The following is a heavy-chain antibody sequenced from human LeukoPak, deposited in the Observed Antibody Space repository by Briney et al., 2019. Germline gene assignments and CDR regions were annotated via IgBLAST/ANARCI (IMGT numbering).Heavy chain of an antibody. CDR2: INPNSGGT. Sequence: ASVKVSCKASGYTFTGYYMHWVRQPPGQGLEWMGRINPNSGGTNYAQKFQGRVTMTRDKSISKAYMELSRLRSDDTAVYYCARESGSINWFDPWGQGTLVTVSS. V-gene: IGHV1-2*06. CDR1: GYTFTGYY. CDR3: ARESGSINWFDP. J-gene: IGHJ5*02. D-gene: IGHD1-26*01.